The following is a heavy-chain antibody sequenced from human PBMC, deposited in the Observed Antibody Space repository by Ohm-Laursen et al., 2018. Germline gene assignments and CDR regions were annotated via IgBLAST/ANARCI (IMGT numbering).Heavy chain of an antibody. Sequence: TLSLTCALYGGSFGGFYWSWIRQPPGKGLEWIGEINHSGSTNYNPSLKSRVTISVDTSKNQFSLKLSSVTAADTAVYYCARGLRIAAFWGQGTLVTVSS. CDR2: INHSGST. V-gene: IGHV4-34*01. D-gene: IGHD6-6*01. CDR3: ARGLRIAAF. CDR1: GGSFGGFY. J-gene: IGHJ4*02.